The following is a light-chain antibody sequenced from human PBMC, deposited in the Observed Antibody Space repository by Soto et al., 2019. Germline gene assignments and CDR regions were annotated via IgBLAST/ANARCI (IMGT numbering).Light chain of an antibody. CDR3: QQYNSYWT. CDR2: KAS. V-gene: IGKV1-5*03. J-gene: IGKJ1*01. CDR1: QSIGSW. Sequence: DIQMTQSPSTLSASVGDRVTITCRASQSIGSWLAWYQQKPGKAPNLLIYKASSLESGVPSRFSGSGSGTEFTLTISSLQPDDFATYYCQQYNSYWTFGQGTKVGIK.